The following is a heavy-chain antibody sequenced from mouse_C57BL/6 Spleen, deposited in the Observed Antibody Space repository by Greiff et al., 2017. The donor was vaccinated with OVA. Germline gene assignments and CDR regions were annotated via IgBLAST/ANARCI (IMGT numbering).Heavy chain of an antibody. Sequence: QVQLQQPGAELVKPGASVKLSCKASGYTFTSYWMHWVKQRPGQGLEWIGMIHPNSGSTNYNEKFKSKATLTVDKSSSTAYMQLSSLTSEDSAVYYCTRRGDEYDDYAMDYWGQGTSVTVSS. CDR2: IHPNSGST. V-gene: IGHV1-64*01. CDR3: TRRGDEYDDYAMDY. D-gene: IGHD2-4*01. CDR1: GYTFTSYW. J-gene: IGHJ4*01.